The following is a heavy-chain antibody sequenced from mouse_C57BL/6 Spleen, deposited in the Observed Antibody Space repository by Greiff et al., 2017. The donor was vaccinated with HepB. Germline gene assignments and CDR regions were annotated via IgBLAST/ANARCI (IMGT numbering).Heavy chain of an antibody. D-gene: IGHD1-1*01. V-gene: IGHV2-2*01. CDR1: GFSLTSYG. CDR3: ARTPYYYGSSYGYYYAMDY. Sequence: VQRVESGPGLVQPSQSLSITCTVSGFSLTSYGVHWVRQSPGKGLEWLGVIWSGGSTDYNAAFISRLSISKDNSKSQVFFKMNSLQADDTAIYYCARTPYYYGSSYGYYYAMDYWGQGTSVTVSS. J-gene: IGHJ4*01. CDR2: IWSGGST.